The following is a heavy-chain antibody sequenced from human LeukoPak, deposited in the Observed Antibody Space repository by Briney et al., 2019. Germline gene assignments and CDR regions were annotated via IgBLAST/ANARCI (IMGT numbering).Heavy chain of an antibody. CDR2: VSNRGGTT. D-gene: IGHD4-23*01. V-gene: IGHV3-23*01. J-gene: IGHJ3*02. Sequence: GGSLRLSCAASDFSFTNYAMSWVRQAPGKGLEWVSAVSNRGGTTYYADSVKGRFAISRDNSKNTLYLQMNSLRGEDTAVYYCASPGGNWGYAFDIWGQGTMVTVSS. CDR3: ASPGGNWGYAFDI. CDR1: DFSFTNYA.